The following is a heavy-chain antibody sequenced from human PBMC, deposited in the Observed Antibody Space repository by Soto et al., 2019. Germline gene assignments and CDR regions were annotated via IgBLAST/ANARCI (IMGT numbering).Heavy chain of an antibody. V-gene: IGHV1-69*15. Sequence: QVHLVQSGAEVKKPGSSVNVSCKASGGTFSNYAITWVRQAPGQGLEWVGRIIPIFGTTNVAQKFQGRVTITADESTTTSYMELSGLRSDDPAVYYCAKDGGADGYFGNGLDPWGQGTLVTVSS. D-gene: IGHD5-12*01. J-gene: IGHJ5*02. CDR3: AKDGGADGYFGNGLDP. CDR1: GGTFSNYA. CDR2: IIPIFGTT.